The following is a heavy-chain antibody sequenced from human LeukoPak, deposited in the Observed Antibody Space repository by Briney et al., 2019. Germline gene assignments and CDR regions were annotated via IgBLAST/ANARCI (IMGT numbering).Heavy chain of an antibody. D-gene: IGHD1-14*01. CDR3: ARSRMTFDY. Sequence: ASVKVSCEASGYTFTSYAMHWVRQAPGQRLEWMGWISAGNGNTKYSQKFQGRVTITRDTSASTAYMELSSLRSEDTTVYYCARSRMTFDYWGQGTLVTVSS. V-gene: IGHV1-3*01. CDR1: GYTFTSYA. CDR2: ISAGNGNT. J-gene: IGHJ4*02.